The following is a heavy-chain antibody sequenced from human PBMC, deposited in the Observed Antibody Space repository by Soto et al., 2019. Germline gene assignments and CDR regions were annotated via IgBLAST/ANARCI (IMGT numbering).Heavy chain of an antibody. D-gene: IGHD2-2*01. CDR3: ARYIPGVRYYGMDV. CDR1: GFTFSSYA. Sequence: EVQLLESGGGLVQPGGSLRLSCAASGFTFSSYAMKWVRQAPGKGLEWVSLIGESGTPTYYADSVKGRFTTSRDNSGKTLFLEMDSLKAGDTAVYYWARYIPGVRYYGMDVWGQGTTVTVSS. J-gene: IGHJ6*02. V-gene: IGHV3-23*01. CDR2: IGESGTPT.